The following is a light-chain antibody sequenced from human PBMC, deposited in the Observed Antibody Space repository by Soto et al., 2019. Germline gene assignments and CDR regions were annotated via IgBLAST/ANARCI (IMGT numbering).Light chain of an antibody. CDR1: RSAIGGYDY. J-gene: IGLJ1*01. CDR3: HSYTSSSTYV. V-gene: IGLV2-14*01. CDR2: EVT. Sequence: QSALTQPASVSGSPGQSITISCTGTRSAIGGYDYVSWYQHHPGQAPKLILYEVTNRPSGVSDRFSGSRSGNTSSLTIPGLQAEDGAAYYCHSYTSSSTYVFGTGTKVTVL.